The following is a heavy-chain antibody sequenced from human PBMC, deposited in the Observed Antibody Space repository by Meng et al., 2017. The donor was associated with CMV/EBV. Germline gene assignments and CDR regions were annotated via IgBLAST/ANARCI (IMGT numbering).Heavy chain of an antibody. V-gene: IGHV4-61*01. CDR2: IYYSGST. CDR1: GGSVSSGSYH. Sequence: GSLRLSCTVSGGSVSSGSYHWSWIRQPPGKGLEWIGYIYYSGSTNYNPSLKSRVTISVDTSKNQFSLKLSSVTAADTAVYYCARVRGILGSGYYYYYYGMDVWGQGTTVTVSS. CDR3: ARVRGILGSGYYYYYYGMDV. J-gene: IGHJ6*02. D-gene: IGHD3-16*01.